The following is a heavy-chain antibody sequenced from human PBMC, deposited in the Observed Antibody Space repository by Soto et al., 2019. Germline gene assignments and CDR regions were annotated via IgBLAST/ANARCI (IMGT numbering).Heavy chain of an antibody. CDR1: GYTFTSYC. Sequence: ASVKVSCKASGYTFTSYCISWVRQAPGQGLEWMGWISAYNGNTNYAQKLQGRVTMTTDTSTSTAYMELRSLRSDDTAVYYCAKLYDSSGYYGEDTYYFDYWGQGTLVTVS. D-gene: IGHD3-22*01. V-gene: IGHV1-18*01. CDR2: ISAYNGNT. J-gene: IGHJ4*02. CDR3: AKLYDSSGYYGEDTYYFDY.